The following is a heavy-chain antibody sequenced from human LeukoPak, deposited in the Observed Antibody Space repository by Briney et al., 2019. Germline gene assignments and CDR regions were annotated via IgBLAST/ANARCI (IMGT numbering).Heavy chain of an antibody. J-gene: IGHJ4*02. D-gene: IGHD6-19*01. CDR3: ARDRGSSGWYEFDY. V-gene: IGHV3-7*01. Sequence: GGSLRLSCAASGFTFSIYSMNWVRQAPAKGLEWVANIKQDGSEKYYVDSVKGRFTISRDNAKNSLYLQMISLRAEDTALYYCARDRGSSGWYEFDYWGQGTLVTVSS. CDR1: GFTFSIYS. CDR2: IKQDGSEK.